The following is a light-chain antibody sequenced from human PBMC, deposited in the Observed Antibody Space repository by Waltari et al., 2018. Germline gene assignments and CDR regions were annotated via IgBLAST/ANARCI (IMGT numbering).Light chain of an antibody. CDR1: QGISSN. V-gene: IGKV1-9*01. J-gene: IGKJ5*01. CDR3: QQLNSYPIT. CDR2: AAS. Sequence: IQLTQSPFSLSASVRDRVPITCRASQGISSNLAWYQQKPGKAPKLLISAASTLQSGVPLRFSGSGSGTDFTLTISSLQPEDFATYYCQQLNSYPITFGQGTRLEIK.